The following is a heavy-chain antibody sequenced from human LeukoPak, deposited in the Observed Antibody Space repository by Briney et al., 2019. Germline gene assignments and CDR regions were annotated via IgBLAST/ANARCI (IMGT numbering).Heavy chain of an antibody. D-gene: IGHD6-19*01. CDR3: ARHGSGWYHFDY. V-gene: IGHV4-39*01. J-gene: IGHJ4*02. CDR2: IYYSGST. Sequence: PSETLSLTCTVSGGSISSSSYYWSWIRQPPGKGLEWIGSIYYSGSTYYNPSLKSRVTISVDTSKNQFSLKLSSVTAADTAVYYCARHGSGWYHFDYWGQGTLVTVSS. CDR1: GGSISSSSYY.